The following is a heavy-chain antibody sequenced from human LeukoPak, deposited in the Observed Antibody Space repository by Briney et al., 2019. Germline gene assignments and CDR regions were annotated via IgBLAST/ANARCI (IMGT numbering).Heavy chain of an antibody. CDR1: GYTFTGYY. V-gene: IGHV1-2*02. D-gene: IGHD3-22*01. Sequence: ASVKVSCKASGYTFTGYYIHWVRQAPGQGLEWMGWINPNSGGTNYAQKFQGRVTMARDTSISTAYMELSRLRSDDTAVYYCARERGDYYDSSGYYYGLDYWGQGTLVTVSS. J-gene: IGHJ4*02. CDR2: INPNSGGT. CDR3: ARERGDYYDSSGYYYGLDY.